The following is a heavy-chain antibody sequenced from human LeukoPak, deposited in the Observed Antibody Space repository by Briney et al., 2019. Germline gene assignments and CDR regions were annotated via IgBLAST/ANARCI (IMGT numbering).Heavy chain of an antibody. CDR1: GGSISSYY. V-gene: IGHV4-4*07. CDR2: IYTSGST. D-gene: IGHD3-22*01. J-gene: IGHJ4*02. Sequence: SETLSLTCTVSGGSISSYYWSWIRQPAGEGLEWIGRIYTSGSTNYNPSLKSRVTMSVDTSKNQFSLKLSSVTAADTAVYYCASSYDSSGYSVAIDYWGQGTLVTVSS. CDR3: ASSYDSSGYSVAIDY.